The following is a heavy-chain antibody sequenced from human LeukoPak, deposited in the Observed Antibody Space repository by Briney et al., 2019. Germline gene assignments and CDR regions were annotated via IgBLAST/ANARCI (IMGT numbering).Heavy chain of an antibody. CDR2: INVGNGNT. V-gene: IGHV1-3*01. CDR1: GYTFISYA. Sequence: ASVKVSCKASGYTFISYAMHWVRQAPGQWLEWMGWINVGNGNTKYSQKFQGRVTIARDTSASTAYMELSSLRSEDTAVYYCARFEYGGNKVDIWGQGTMVTVSS. D-gene: IGHD4-23*01. J-gene: IGHJ3*02. CDR3: ARFEYGGNKVDI.